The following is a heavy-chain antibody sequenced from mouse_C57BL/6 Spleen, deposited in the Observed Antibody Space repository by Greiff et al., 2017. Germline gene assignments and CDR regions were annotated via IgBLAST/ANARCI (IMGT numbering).Heavy chain of an antibody. Sequence: EVQRVESGPELVKPGASVKIPCKASGYTFTDYNMDWVKQSHGKSLEWIGDINPNNGGTIYNQKFKGKATLTVDKSSSTAYMELRSLTSEDTAVYYCARFDYYGSSYFDYWGQGTTLTVSS. J-gene: IGHJ2*01. V-gene: IGHV1-18*01. CDR1: GYTFTDYN. CDR2: INPNNGGT. D-gene: IGHD1-1*01. CDR3: ARFDYYGSSYFDY.